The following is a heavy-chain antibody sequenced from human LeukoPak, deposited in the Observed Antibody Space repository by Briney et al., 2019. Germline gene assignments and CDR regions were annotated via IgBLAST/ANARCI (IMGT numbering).Heavy chain of an antibody. CDR2: IYSRMST. Sequence: NSSETLSLTCSVSGGSITSNHWNWIRQRPGVGLEWLGFIYSRMSTNYNPSLRSRITLSVNTSKNQFSLGLRSVTAADTAVYFCAKGGYDNNVFYSDDWSQGTL. J-gene: IGHJ4*02. D-gene: IGHD2-15*01. CDR3: AKGGYDNNVFYSDD. CDR1: GGSITSNH. V-gene: IGHV4-59*13.